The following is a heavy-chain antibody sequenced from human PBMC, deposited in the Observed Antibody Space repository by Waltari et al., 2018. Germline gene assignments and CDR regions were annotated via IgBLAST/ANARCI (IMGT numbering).Heavy chain of an antibody. J-gene: IGHJ4*02. CDR1: GFTFSDFA. V-gene: IGHV3-23*01. D-gene: IGHD2-15*01. CDR3: AKRWRDGFNAGIDY. Sequence: EVQLLESGGGLVQPGGSLRVSCAASGFTFSDFAMNWVRQAPGKGLEWVSGISGSGDRTSYADSVKGRFTISRDNSKNTLFLQMNNLGVDDTACYYCAKRWRDGFNAGIDYWGQGTLVTVSS. CDR2: ISGSGDRT.